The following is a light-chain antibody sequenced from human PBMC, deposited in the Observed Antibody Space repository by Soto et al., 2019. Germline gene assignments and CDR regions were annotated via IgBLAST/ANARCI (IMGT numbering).Light chain of an antibody. CDR2: DVT. CDR3: ISYTSTSAVV. CDR1: SSDVGGYNY. Sequence: QSAPTQPASVSGSPGQSITISCTGTSSDVGGYNYVSWYQQHPGKAPKIIIYDVTNRPSGVSDRFSGYKSGNTASLTISGLQAEDEADYYCISYTSTSAVVFGGGTELTAL. V-gene: IGLV2-14*01. J-gene: IGLJ2*01.